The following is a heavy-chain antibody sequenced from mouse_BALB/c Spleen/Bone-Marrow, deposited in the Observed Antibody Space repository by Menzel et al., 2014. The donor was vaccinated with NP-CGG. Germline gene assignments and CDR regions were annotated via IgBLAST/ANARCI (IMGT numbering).Heavy chain of an antibody. CDR2: ISNGGGST. Sequence: EVQLVESGGGLVQPGGSLKLSCAASGFTFSSYTMSWVRHTPEKRLEWVAYISNGGGSTYYPDTVKGRFTISRDNAKNTLYLQMSSLKSEDTAMYYCARHGYYGSRAMDYWGQGTSVTVSS. CDR3: ARHGYYGSRAMDY. D-gene: IGHD1-1*01. CDR1: GFTFSSYT. J-gene: IGHJ4*01. V-gene: IGHV5-12-2*01.